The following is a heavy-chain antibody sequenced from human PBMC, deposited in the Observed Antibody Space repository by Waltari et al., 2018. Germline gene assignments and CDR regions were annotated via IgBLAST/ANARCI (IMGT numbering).Heavy chain of an antibody. Sequence: QLQLQESGPGLVKPSETLSLTCTVSGGSISSSSYYWGWIRQPPGKGLGWIGSIYYSGSTYYNPSLKSRATISVDTSKNQSSLKLSSVTAADTAVYYCVRPEFITMVRGVPFGVWFDPWGQGTLVTVSS. V-gene: IGHV4-39*01. J-gene: IGHJ5*02. CDR1: GGSISSSSYY. D-gene: IGHD3-10*01. CDR3: VRPEFITMVRGVPFGVWFDP. CDR2: IYYSGST.